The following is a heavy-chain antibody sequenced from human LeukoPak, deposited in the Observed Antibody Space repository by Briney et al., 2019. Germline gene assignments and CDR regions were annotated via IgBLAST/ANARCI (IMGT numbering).Heavy chain of an antibody. CDR2: FDPEDGET. CDR3: ARSKGPYYYDSSGYYPLDVFDY. CDR1: GYTLTELS. D-gene: IGHD3-22*01. V-gene: IGHV1-24*01. J-gene: IGHJ4*02. Sequence: ASVKVSCKVSGYTLTELSMHWVRQAPGKGLEWMGGFDPEDGETIYAQKFQGRVTMTEDTSTDTAYMELSSLRSEDTAVYYCARSKGPYYYDSSGYYPLDVFDYWGQGTLVTVSS.